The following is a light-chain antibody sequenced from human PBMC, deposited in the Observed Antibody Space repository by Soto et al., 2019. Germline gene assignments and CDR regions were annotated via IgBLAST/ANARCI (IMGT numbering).Light chain of an antibody. CDR1: SSDIGNYKY. J-gene: IGLJ2*01. CDR3: SSYTRSSPVV. CDR2: EVS. Sequence: QSALTQPAAVSGSPGQSITISCTGSSSDIGNYKYVSWCQQHPGKAPKLMIYEVSNRPSGVSNRFSGSKSGNTASLTISGLQAEDEADYYCSSYTRSSPVVFGGGTKLTVL. V-gene: IGLV2-14*01.